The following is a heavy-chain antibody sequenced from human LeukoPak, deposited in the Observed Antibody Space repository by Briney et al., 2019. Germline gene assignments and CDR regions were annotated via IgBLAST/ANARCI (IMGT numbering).Heavy chain of an antibody. CDR2: IYTSGST. J-gene: IGHJ4*02. D-gene: IGHD2-2*01. CDR3: ARVRCSSTSCWIDY. Sequence: SETPSLTCTVSGGSISSYYWSWIRQPAGKGLEWIGRIYTSGSTNYNPSLKSRVTMSVDTSKNRFSLKLSSVTAADTAVYYCARVRCSSTSCWIDYWGQGTLVTVSS. V-gene: IGHV4-4*07. CDR1: GGSISSYY.